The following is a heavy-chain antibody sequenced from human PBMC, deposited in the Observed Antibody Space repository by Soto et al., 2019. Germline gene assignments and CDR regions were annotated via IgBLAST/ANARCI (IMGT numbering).Heavy chain of an antibody. J-gene: IGHJ5*02. D-gene: IGHD2-2*01. V-gene: IGHV4-59*01. CDR3: ARDLGEYCISTSCSLGFDP. Sequence: SETLSLTCTVSGGSISSYYWSWIRQPPGKGLEWIGYIYYSGSTNYNPSLKSRVTISVYTSKNQFSLKLSSVTAADTAVYYCARDLGEYCISTSCSLGFDPWGQGTLVTVSS. CDR2: IYYSGST. CDR1: GGSISSYY.